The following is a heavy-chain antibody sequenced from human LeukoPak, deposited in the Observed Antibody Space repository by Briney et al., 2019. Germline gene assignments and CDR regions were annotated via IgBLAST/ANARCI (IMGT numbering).Heavy chain of an antibody. D-gene: IGHD3-3*01. CDR3: ARDHDFWSVTDY. Sequence: GGSLRLSCAASGCTFSTNNMNWVRQGPGKGLEWVSSISSDRYIYYEDSEKGRFPISRVNAKNSLYLQMNSLRAEGRAVYYCARDHDFWSVTDYWGQGTLVTVSS. CDR2: ISSDRYI. CDR1: GCTFSTNN. J-gene: IGHJ4*02. V-gene: IGHV3-21*01.